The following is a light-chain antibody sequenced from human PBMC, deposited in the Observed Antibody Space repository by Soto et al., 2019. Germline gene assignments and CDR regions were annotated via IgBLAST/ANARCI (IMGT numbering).Light chain of an antibody. Sequence: DIVMTQSPLSLPVTPGEPASISCRSSQSLLHSNGYNYLDWYLQKPGQSPQLLIYLGSNRASGVPDRFNGSGSDTHFTLTISRVEAEDVGVYYCMQALQTPPHTSGHGTKLEIK. CDR2: LGS. J-gene: IGKJ2*01. V-gene: IGKV2-28*01. CDR1: QSLLHSNGYNY. CDR3: MQALQTPPHT.